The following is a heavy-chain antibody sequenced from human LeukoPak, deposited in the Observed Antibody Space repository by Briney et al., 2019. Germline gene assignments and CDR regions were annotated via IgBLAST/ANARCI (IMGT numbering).Heavy chain of an antibody. Sequence: PSETLSLTCAVSGGSISSNNWWSWVRQPPGKRLEWIGEMYHSGSTIYNPSLKSRVTISVDKSKNQFSLKLSSVTAADTAVYYCARVALGSSWYFYYYYMDVWGKGTTVTVSS. J-gene: IGHJ6*03. CDR3: ARVALGSSWYFYYYYMDV. CDR1: GGSISSNNW. CDR2: MYHSGST. V-gene: IGHV4-4*02. D-gene: IGHD6-13*01.